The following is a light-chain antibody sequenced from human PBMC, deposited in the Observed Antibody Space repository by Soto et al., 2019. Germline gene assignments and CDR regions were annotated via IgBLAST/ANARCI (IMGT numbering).Light chain of an antibody. CDR2: GAS. V-gene: IGKV3-20*01. J-gene: IGKJ4*01. CDR1: QNINNNY. Sequence: EVVLTQSPDTLAVSPGERATLFCRASQNINNNYFAWFQQKPGQAPRLLVFGASTRAAGIPVRFSGSGSGTDFTLTTTRLEPEYFALYYCHQYGSSVLTFGGGTKVE. CDR3: HQYGSSVLT.